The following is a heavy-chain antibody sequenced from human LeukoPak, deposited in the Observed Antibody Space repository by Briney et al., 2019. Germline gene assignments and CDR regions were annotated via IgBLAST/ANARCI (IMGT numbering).Heavy chain of an antibody. CDR1: GFTFSSYA. J-gene: IGHJ4*02. CDR2: ISYDGSNK. Sequence: PGGSLRLSCAASGFTFSSYAMHWVRQAPGKGLEWVAVISYDGSNKYYADSVKGRFTISRDNSKNTLYLQMNSLRAEDTAVYYCAKDLSLGLDYWGQGTLVTVSS. CDR3: AKDLSLGLDY. V-gene: IGHV3-30-3*01. D-gene: IGHD2/OR15-2a*01.